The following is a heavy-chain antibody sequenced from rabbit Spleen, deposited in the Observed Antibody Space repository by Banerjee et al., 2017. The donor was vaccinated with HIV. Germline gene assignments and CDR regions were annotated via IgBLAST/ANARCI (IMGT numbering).Heavy chain of an antibody. D-gene: IGHD1-1*01. J-gene: IGHJ4*01. Sequence: QEQLVESGGGLVKPGASLTLTCKASGFDFSRGYDMCWVRQAPGKGLEWIGCIYTGNVKTYYANWVNGRFTISKSSSTTVTLQMTSLTAADTATYFCARDLVGVIGWNFYLWGPGTLVTVS. CDR1: GFDFSRGYD. V-gene: IGHV1S45*01. CDR3: ARDLVGVIGWNFYL. CDR2: IYTGNVKT.